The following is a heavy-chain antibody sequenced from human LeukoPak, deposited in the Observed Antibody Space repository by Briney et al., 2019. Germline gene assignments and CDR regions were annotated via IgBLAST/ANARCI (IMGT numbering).Heavy chain of an antibody. Sequence: GGSLRLSCAASGFTFSSYSMNWVRQAPGKGLEWVSSISISNNYKYYADSVKGRFTISRDNAKNSLYLQMNSLRAEDTAIYYCARVKGASDIVASTIDYWGQGTLATVSS. CDR1: GFTFSSYS. V-gene: IGHV3-21*01. J-gene: IGHJ4*02. D-gene: IGHD5-12*01. CDR3: ARVKGASDIVASTIDY. CDR2: ISISNNYK.